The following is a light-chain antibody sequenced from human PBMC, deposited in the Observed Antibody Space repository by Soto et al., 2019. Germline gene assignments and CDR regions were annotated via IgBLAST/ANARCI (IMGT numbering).Light chain of an antibody. CDR3: SSYTSSSTPYV. J-gene: IGLJ1*01. CDR2: DVS. V-gene: IGLV2-14*01. CDR1: SSDVGGYNY. Sequence: QSALTQPASVSGAPGQSITISCTGTSSDVGGYNYVSWYQQHPGNAPKLMIYDVSNRPSGVSNRFSGSNSGNTASLTISGLQAEDEADYYCSSYTSSSTPYVFGTGTKLTVL.